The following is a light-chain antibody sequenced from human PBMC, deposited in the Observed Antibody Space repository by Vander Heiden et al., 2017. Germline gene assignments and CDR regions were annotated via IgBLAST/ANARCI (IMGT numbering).Light chain of an antibody. CDR1: QSLLHSNGYKY. Sequence: LVSLSPLSLSFSPVHPASISCRSSQSLLHSNGYKYLDWYLQKPGQSPQLLIYLGSNRASGVPDRFSGSGSGTDFTLKISRVEAEDVGVYYCMQLLQTPFTFGPGTKVDI. CDR3: MQLLQTPFT. CDR2: LGS. J-gene: IGKJ3*01. V-gene: IGKV2-28*01.